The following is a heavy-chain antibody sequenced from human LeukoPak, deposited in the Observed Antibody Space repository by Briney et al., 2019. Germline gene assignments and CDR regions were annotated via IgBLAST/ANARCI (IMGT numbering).Heavy chain of an antibody. CDR3: ASSHY. V-gene: IGHV1-2*02. J-gene: IGHJ4*02. CDR2: IKPNSGGT. Sequence: GASVNVSCKAAGYTFTGYYLHWVQQAPGQGLEWMGLIKPNSGGTNSAQRFQGRISVTRDTSVSTAYMELNRLRSDDPAVYYCASSHYWGQGTLVTVSS. D-gene: IGHD1-1*01. CDR1: GYTFTGYY.